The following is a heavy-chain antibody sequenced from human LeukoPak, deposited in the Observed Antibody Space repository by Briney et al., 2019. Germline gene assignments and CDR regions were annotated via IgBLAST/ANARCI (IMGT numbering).Heavy chain of an antibody. CDR1: GYTFTSYG. CDR3: ARDWLGLREGYYYYGMDV. CDR2: ISAYNGNT. V-gene: IGHV1-18*01. D-gene: IGHD4-17*01. Sequence: ASVKVSCKASGYTFTSYGISWVRQAPGQGLEWMGWISAYNGNTNYAQKLQGRVTMTTDTSTSTAYMELRSLRSDDTAVYYCARDWLGLREGYYYYGMDVWGQGTTVTVSS. J-gene: IGHJ6*02.